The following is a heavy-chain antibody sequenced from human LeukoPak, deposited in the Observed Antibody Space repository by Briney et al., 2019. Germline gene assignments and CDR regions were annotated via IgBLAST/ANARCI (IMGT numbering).Heavy chain of an antibody. J-gene: IGHJ4*02. CDR3: AKGGPNYYDSSGYYRTRWPSFDY. D-gene: IGHD3-22*01. CDR1: GFTFSSYA. Sequence: PGGSLRLSCAASGFTFSSYAMSWVRQAPGKGLEWVSAISGSGGSTYYADSVKGRFTISRDNSKNTLYLQMNSLRAEDTAVYYCAKGGPNYYDSSGYYRTRWPSFDYWGQGTLVTVSS. CDR2: ISGSGGST. V-gene: IGHV3-23*01.